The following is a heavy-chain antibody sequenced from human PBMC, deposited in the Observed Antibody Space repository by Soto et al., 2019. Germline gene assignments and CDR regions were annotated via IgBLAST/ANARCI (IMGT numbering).Heavy chain of an antibody. V-gene: IGHV3-30-3*01. Sequence: GGSLRLSCAASGFTFTNYAMHWVRQAPGKGLEWVAVISYDGTNKYYADSVRGRFTISRDNSKNTLLQMNSLRAEDTAVYYCARAGRSRYYLDVFDFWGQGTMVTVSS. J-gene: IGHJ3*01. CDR1: GFTFTNYA. D-gene: IGHD6-13*01. CDR2: ISYDGTNK. CDR3: ARAGRSRYYLDVFDF.